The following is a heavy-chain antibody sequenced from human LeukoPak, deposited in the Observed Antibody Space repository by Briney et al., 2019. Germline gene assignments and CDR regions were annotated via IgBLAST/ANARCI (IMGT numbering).Heavy chain of an antibody. V-gene: IGHV3-23*01. CDR1: GLTFNNYA. CDR3: AKFGGYYYDSLYHFDY. Sequence: GGSLRLSCAVSGLTFNNYAMSWVRQAPGKGLEWVSGISGRGASKYYADSVKGRFTISRDNSKNTLYLQMNSLRAEDTAVYYCAKFGGYYYDSLYHFDYWGQGTLVTVSS. J-gene: IGHJ4*02. D-gene: IGHD3-22*01. CDR2: ISGRGASK.